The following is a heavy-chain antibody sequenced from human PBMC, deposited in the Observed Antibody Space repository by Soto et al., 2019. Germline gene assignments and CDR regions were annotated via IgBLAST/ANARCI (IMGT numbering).Heavy chain of an antibody. D-gene: IGHD3-22*01. CDR1: GGTFSSYA. J-gene: IGHJ5*02. Sequence: GASVKVSCKASGGTFSSYAISWVRQAPGQGLEWMGGIIPIFGTANYAQKFQGRVTITADESTSTAYMELSSLRSEDTAVYYCARVIQAVCSGYYGGGDWFVLWGQGPLVTVS. CDR3: ARVIQAVCSGYYGGGDWFVL. CDR2: IIPIFGTA. V-gene: IGHV1-69*13.